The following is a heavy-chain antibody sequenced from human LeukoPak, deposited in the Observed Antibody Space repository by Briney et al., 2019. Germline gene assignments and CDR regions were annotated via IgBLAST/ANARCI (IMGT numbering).Heavy chain of an antibody. V-gene: IGHV1-8*01. CDR3: ASGRGSGSSSSFEY. CDR1: GYTFTSYN. CDR2: MNPNSGNT. Sequence: GSSGKVSCKSAGYTFTSYNINWVRQATGQGLEWMGRMNPNSGNTGYTQKVQDRVTMTTNTSINTAYMALSSLRSEDTAVYSCASGRGSGSSSSFEYWGKGTPVTVSS. J-gene: IGHJ4*02. D-gene: IGHD3-10*01.